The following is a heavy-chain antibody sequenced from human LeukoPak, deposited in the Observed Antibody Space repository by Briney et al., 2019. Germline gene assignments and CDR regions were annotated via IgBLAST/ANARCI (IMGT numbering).Heavy chain of an antibody. D-gene: IGHD6-6*01. CDR2: IYYSGST. J-gene: IGHJ3*02. CDR1: GGSISSSSYY. CDR3: ARDGYSSSSDAFDI. V-gene: IGHV4-39*07. Sequence: SETLSLTCTVSGGSISSSSYYWGWIRQPPGKGLEWIASIYYSGSTYYNPSLKSRVTISVDTSKNQFSLKLISVTAADTAVYYCARDGYSSSSDAFDIWGQGTMVTVSS.